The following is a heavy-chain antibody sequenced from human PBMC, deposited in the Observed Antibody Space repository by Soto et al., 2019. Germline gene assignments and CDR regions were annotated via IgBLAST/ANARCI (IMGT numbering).Heavy chain of an antibody. Sequence: SETLSLTCAVYGGSFSGYYWSWTRQPPGKGLEWIGEINHSGSTNYNPSLKSRVTISVDTSKNQFSLKLSSVTAADTAVYYCARGPPDFDYWGQGTLVTVSS. CDR1: GGSFSGYY. CDR2: INHSGST. CDR3: ARGPPDFDY. V-gene: IGHV4-34*01. J-gene: IGHJ4*02.